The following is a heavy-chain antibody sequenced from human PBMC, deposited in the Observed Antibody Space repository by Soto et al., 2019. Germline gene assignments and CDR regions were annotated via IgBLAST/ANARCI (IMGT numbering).Heavy chain of an antibody. J-gene: IGHJ3*02. D-gene: IGHD3-22*01. V-gene: IGHV1-69*01. CDR3: AKDRITMIPMRDAFDI. CDR2: IIPIFGTA. CDR1: GGTFSSYA. Sequence: QVQLVKSGAEVKKPGSSVKVSCKASGGTFSSYAISWVRQAPGQGLEWMGGIIPIFGTANYAQKFQGRVTITADESTSTAYMELSSLRSEDTAVYYGAKDRITMIPMRDAFDIWGQGTMVTVSS.